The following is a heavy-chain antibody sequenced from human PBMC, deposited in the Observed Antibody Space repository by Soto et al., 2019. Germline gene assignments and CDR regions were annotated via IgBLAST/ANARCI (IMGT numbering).Heavy chain of an antibody. CDR2: IYNSGST. D-gene: IGHD4-17*01. J-gene: IGHJ6*02. Sequence: QVQLQESGPGLVKPSETLSLTCTVSGGSVSSGSYYWSWIRQPLGKGLEWIGYIYNSGSTNYNPSLKSRVTISVDTSKNQFSLKLSSVTAADTAVYYCARLTTPTPYYFYYGMDVWGQGTTVTVSS. V-gene: IGHV4-61*01. CDR1: GGSVSSGSYY. CDR3: ARLTTPTPYYFYYGMDV.